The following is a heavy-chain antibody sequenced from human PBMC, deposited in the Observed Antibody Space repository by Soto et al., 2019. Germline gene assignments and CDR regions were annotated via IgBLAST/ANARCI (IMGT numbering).Heavy chain of an antibody. D-gene: IGHD3-10*01. V-gene: IGHV1-18*01. Sequence: QVQLVQSGAEVKKPGASVKVSCKASGYTFTSYGISWVRQAPGQGLEWTGWLSASNGNTNYAQKLQGRVIVTTDTSTSRAYMELRSLRSGDAAVYYCARVDPPGGFGLLWFGESPKAVDYWGQGSLVAVCS. CDR3: ARVDPPGGFGLLWFGESPKAVDY. J-gene: IGHJ4*02. CDR1: GYTFTSYG. CDR2: LSASNGNT.